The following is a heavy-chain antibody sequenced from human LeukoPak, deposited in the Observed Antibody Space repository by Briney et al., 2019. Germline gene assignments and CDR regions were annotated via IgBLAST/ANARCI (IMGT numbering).Heavy chain of an antibody. D-gene: IGHD2-21*01. CDR2: IKQDGSEK. CDR1: GFTFSSYW. V-gene: IGHV3-7*01. CDR3: ARERGDSPGYNWFDP. Sequence: PGGSLRLSCAASGFTFSSYWMSWVRQAPGKGLEWVANIKQDGSEKYYADSVKGRFTISRDNAKNSLYLQMNSLRAEDTAVYYCARERGDSPGYNWFDPWGQGTLVTVSS. J-gene: IGHJ5*02.